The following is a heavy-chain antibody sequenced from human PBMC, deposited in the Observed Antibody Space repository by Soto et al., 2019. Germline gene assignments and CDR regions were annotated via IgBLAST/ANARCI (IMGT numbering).Heavy chain of an antibody. CDR3: ARQESITGTTTAFDI. CDR2: IYYSGST. CDR1: GGSISSSGYY. V-gene: IGHV4-39*01. Sequence: PSETLSLTCTVSGGSISSSGYYWGWIRQPPGKGLEWIGSIYYSGSTYYNPSLKSRVTISVDTSKNQFSLKLSSVTAADTAVYYCARQESITGTTTAFDIWGQGTMVTVSS. D-gene: IGHD1-20*01. J-gene: IGHJ3*02.